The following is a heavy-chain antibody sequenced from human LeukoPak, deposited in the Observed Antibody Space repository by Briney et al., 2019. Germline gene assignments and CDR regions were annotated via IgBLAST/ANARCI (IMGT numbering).Heavy chain of an antibody. D-gene: IGHD4-23*01. J-gene: IGHJ4*02. CDR2: ISGSGGST. V-gene: IGHV3-23*01. Sequence: PGGSLRISCAASGFTFSSYAMSWVRQAPGKGLEWVSAISGSGGSTYYADSVKGRFTISRDNSKNTLYLQMNSLRAEDTAVYYCAPEPRTDYGGNSKGSATGPNPTGTYYFDYWGQGTLVTVSS. CDR1: GFTFSSYA. CDR3: APEPRTDYGGNSKGSATGPNPTGTYYFDY.